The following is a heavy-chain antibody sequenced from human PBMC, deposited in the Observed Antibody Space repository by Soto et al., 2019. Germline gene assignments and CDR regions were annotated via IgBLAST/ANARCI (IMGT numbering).Heavy chain of an antibody. CDR1: GGSVSSGIYY. CDR2: IYYSGST. D-gene: IGHD3-22*01. Sequence: SETLSLTCSVSGGSVSSGIYYWSWIRQPPGKGLEWIGYIYYSGSTKYKPSLKSRVTISVDTSRNQFSLKLSSVTAADTAVYFCAREAYYCDSSGYFSDAFHVWGQGTMVTVSS. V-gene: IGHV4-61*01. CDR3: AREAYYCDSSGYFSDAFHV. J-gene: IGHJ3*01.